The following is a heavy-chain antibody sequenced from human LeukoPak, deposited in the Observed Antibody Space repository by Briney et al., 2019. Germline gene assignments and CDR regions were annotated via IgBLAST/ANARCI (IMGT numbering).Heavy chain of an antibody. CDR3: ASGSGSHYYYYGMDV. CDR1: GGTFSSYA. Sequence: SVKVSCKASGGTFSSYAISWVRQAPGQGLEWMGGIIPIFGTANYAQKFQGRVTITADESTSTAYMELGSLRSEDTAVYYCASGSGSHYYYYGMDVWGQGTTVTVSS. V-gene: IGHV1-69*13. J-gene: IGHJ6*02. D-gene: IGHD3-10*01. CDR2: IIPIFGTA.